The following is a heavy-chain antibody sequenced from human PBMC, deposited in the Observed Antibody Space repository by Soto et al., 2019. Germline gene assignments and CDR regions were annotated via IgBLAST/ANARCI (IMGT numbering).Heavy chain of an antibody. CDR1: GYTFTGYY. D-gene: IGHD2-2*01. CDR3: ARERYQVISDGMDV. CDR2: INPETGGT. J-gene: IGHJ6*02. Sequence: QVQLVQSGADVKTPGASVRVSCKASGYTFTGYYVHWVREAPGQGLEWMGWINPETGGTSYAQKFQGRGTLSRDKSINTAYLERSRLRFDDAAVYFCARERYQVISDGMDVWGQGTTVTVSS. V-gene: IGHV1-2*02.